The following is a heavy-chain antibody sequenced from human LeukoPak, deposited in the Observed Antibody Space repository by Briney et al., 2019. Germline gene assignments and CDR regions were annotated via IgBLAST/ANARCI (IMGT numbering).Heavy chain of an antibody. D-gene: IGHD5-18*01. Sequence: SETLSLTCTVSGGSISNYYWSWIRQPPGKGLEWIGRIYSSGSTSYNPSLKSRVTISVDTSTNQFSLKLSSVTAAETALYYCARDLSRIHLWSNPYFDYWGQGTLVTVSS. CDR3: ARDLSRIHLWSNPYFDY. V-gene: IGHV4-4*08. CDR1: GGSISNYY. CDR2: IYSSGST. J-gene: IGHJ4*02.